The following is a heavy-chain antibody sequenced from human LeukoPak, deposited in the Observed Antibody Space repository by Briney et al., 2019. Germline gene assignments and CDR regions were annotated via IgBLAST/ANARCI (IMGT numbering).Heavy chain of an antibody. D-gene: IGHD6-6*01. V-gene: IGHV3-23*01. CDR2: LSGSGGST. Sequence: GGSLRLSCAASGFTFSNYAMSWVRQAPGKGLEWVSALSGSGGSTDYADSVKGRFTISRDNSKNTLYLQMNSLRVEDTAVYYCARGIAAPDDAFDIWGQGTMVTVS. J-gene: IGHJ3*02. CDR1: GFTFSNYA. CDR3: ARGIAAPDDAFDI.